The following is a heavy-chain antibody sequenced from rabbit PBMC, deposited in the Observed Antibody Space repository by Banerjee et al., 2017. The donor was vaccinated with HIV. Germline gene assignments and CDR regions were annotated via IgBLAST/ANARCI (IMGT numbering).Heavy chain of an antibody. Sequence: QEQLEESGGDLVKPEGSLTLTCTASGFDLSSYYYICWVRQAPGKGLEWIGCGSGNTWYASWAKGRFTISKASSTTVTLQMTSLTAADTATYFCARGLGGAAGNGYGLWGQGTLVTVS. D-gene: IGHD8-1*01. CDR2: GSGNT. J-gene: IGHJ4*01. V-gene: IGHV1S45*01. CDR1: GFDLSSYYY. CDR3: ARGLGGAAGNGYGL.